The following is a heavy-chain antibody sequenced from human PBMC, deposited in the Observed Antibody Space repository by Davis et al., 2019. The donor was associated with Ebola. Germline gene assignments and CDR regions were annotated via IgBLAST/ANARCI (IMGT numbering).Heavy chain of an antibody. CDR1: GGSISSSSYY. Sequence: MPSETLSLTCTVSGGSISSSSYYWGWIRQPPGKGLEWIGSIYYSGSTYYNPSLKSRVTISVDTSKNQFSLKLSSVTAADTAVYYCARATIPSSGWSTGGFDYWGQGTLVTVSS. CDR2: IYYSGST. D-gene: IGHD6-19*01. CDR3: ARATIPSSGWSTGGFDY. J-gene: IGHJ4*02. V-gene: IGHV4-39*07.